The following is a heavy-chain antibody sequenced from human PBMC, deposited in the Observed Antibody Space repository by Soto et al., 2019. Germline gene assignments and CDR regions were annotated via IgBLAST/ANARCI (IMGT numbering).Heavy chain of an antibody. Sequence: QVQLQESGPGLVKPSETLSLTCTVSGGSISSYYWSWIRQPPGKGLEYIGYIYHSGSTNYNPSLKRRVTISVDTSKYQFSLKLRSVTAADTAVYYCVRHYPGHPYFDYWGQGALVTVSS. J-gene: IGHJ4*02. CDR2: IYHSGST. D-gene: IGHD7-27*01. CDR3: VRHYPGHPYFDY. V-gene: IGHV4-59*08. CDR1: GGSISSYY.